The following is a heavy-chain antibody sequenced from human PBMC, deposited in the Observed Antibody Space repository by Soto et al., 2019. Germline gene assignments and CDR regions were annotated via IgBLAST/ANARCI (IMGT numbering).Heavy chain of an antibody. V-gene: IGHV1-46*01. J-gene: IGHJ6*02. CDR2: INPSGGST. D-gene: IGHD3-9*01. CDR1: GYTFTSYY. Sequence: ASVKVSCKASGYTFTSYYMHWVRQAPGQGLEWMGIINPSGGSTSYAQKFQGRVTMTRNTSTSTVYMELSSLRSEDTAVYYCAREAAYDILTGYYYYYGMDVWGQGTTVTVSS. CDR3: AREAAYDILTGYYYYYGMDV.